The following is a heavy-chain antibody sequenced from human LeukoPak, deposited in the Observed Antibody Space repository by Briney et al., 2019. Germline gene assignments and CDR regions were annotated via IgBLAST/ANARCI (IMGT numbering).Heavy chain of an antibody. V-gene: IGHV3-23*01. Sequence: GGSLRLSCAASGFXFSIYAINWVRQAPGKGLEWVSSISANGGETHYADSVKGRFTISRDNSKNTLYPQINNPRVEDTAVYYCAKRYYDFPLDYWGQGTLVTVSS. CDR1: GFXFSIYA. J-gene: IGHJ4*02. CDR3: AKRYYDFPLDY. D-gene: IGHD3-3*01. CDR2: ISANGGET.